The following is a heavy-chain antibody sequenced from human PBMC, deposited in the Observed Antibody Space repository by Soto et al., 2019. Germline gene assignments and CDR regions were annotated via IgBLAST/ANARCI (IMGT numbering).Heavy chain of an antibody. V-gene: IGHV3-30*03. D-gene: IGHD6-13*01. CDR1: GFTFSGYA. CDR3: ATVPGSSSRFDY. CDR2: IAYDGGNK. J-gene: IGHJ4*02. Sequence: QVQLVESGGGVVQPGTSLRLSCAASGFTFSGYAMHWVRQAPGKGLEWVAVIAYDGGNKYYADSVKGRFAISRDNSKNTLYLQMNSLRTEDTAVYYCATVPGSSSRFDYWGQGTVVTVSS.